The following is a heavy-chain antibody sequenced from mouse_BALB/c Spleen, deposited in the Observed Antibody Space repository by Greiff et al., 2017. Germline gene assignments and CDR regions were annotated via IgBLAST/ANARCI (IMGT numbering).Heavy chain of an antibody. CDR2: IWSGGST. CDR3: ARGELRGIYYAMDY. CDR1: GFSLTSYG. V-gene: IGHV2-2*02. J-gene: IGHJ4*01. D-gene: IGHD1-1*01. Sequence: QVQLKESGPGLVQPSQSLSITCTVSGFSLTSYGVHWVRQSPGKGLEWLGVIWSGGSTDYNAAFISRLSISKDNSKSQVFFKMNSLQANDTAIYYCARGELRGIYYAMDYWGQGTSVTVSS.